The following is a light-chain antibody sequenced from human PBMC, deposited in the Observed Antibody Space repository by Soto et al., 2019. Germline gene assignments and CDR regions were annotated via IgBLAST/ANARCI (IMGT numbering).Light chain of an antibody. J-gene: IGKJ4*01. Sequence: EVVLTQSPATLSLSPGERATLSCRASQNIGTSLAWYQQKPGQAPRLLIYDASKRATVIPARFSGSGSGTDFTLTISSLEPEDFAVYYCQHRYNRLAFGGGTKVEIK. V-gene: IGKV3-11*01. CDR3: QHRYNRLA. CDR1: QNIGTS. CDR2: DAS.